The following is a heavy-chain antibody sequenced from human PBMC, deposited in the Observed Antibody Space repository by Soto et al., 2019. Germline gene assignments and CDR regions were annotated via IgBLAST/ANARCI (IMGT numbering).Heavy chain of an antibody. V-gene: IGHV3-30-3*01. CDR2: ISYDGSDK. D-gene: IGHD6-13*01. CDR3: ARDWYFYHGRRAYYYYGMDV. Sequence: QVQLVESGGGVVQPGRSLTLSCAASGFTFTSYALHWVRQAPGKGLEWVAVISYDGSDKFYTDSVKGRVTISRDNSKSTVYLQVDALTPDDTAVYYCARDWYFYHGRRAYYYYGMDVWGQGTTVTVSS. CDR1: GFTFTSYA. J-gene: IGHJ6*02.